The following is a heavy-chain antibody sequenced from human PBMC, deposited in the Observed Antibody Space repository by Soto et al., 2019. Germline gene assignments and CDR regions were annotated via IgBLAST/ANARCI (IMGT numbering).Heavy chain of an antibody. Sequence: IRQPPGKGLEWIGYIYYSGSTNYNPSLKSRVTISVDTSKNQFSLKLSSVTAADTAVYYCARLTWNYEDYWGQGTLVTVS. D-gene: IGHD1-7*01. J-gene: IGHJ4*02. V-gene: IGHV4-59*08. CDR3: ARLTWNYEDY. CDR2: IYYSGST.